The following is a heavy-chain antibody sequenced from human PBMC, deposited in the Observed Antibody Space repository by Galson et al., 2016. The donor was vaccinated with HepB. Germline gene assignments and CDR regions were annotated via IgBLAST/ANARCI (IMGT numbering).Heavy chain of an antibody. D-gene: IGHD2-2*01. J-gene: IGHJ6*01. CDR2: ITGSVVST. CDR3: VKDGYQTPGGYYHYGLDV. Sequence: SLRLSCAASGFTFSSYAMSWVRQAPGKGLEGVSGITGSVVSTNYADSVKGRFTVSRDNSKNMVFLQMNSLSAEDTAVYYCVKDGYQTPGGYYHYGLDVWGQGTTVTVSS. V-gene: IGHV3-23*01. CDR1: GFTFSSYA.